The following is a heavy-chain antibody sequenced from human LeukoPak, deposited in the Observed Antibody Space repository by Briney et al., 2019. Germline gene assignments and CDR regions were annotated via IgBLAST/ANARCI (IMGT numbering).Heavy chain of an antibody. CDR3: ARLTTVVTPGAFDI. V-gene: IGHV1-46*03. CDR2: INPSGGST. D-gene: IGHD4-23*01. Sequence: ASVKVSCKASGYTFTSYYMHWVRQAPGQGLEWMGIINPSGGSTSYEPKLQGRVTMTRDTSTSTVYMELSSLRSEDTAVYYCARLTTVVTPGAFDIWGQGTMVTVSS. CDR1: GYTFTSYY. J-gene: IGHJ3*02.